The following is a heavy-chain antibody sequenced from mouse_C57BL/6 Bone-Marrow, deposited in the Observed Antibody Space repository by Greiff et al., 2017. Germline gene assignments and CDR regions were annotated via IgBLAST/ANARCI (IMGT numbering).Heavy chain of an antibody. CDR2: IYPRSGNT. V-gene: IGHV1-81*01. CDR1: GYTFTSYG. D-gene: IGHD1-1*01. J-gene: IGHJ3*01. CDR3: ARNYDGSSPWFAY. Sequence: VQLQQSGAELARPGASVKLSCKASGYTFTSYGISWVKQRTGQGLEWIGEIYPRSGNTYYNEKFKGKATLTADKSSSTAYMELRSLTSEDSAVYFCARNYDGSSPWFAYWGQGTLVTVSA.